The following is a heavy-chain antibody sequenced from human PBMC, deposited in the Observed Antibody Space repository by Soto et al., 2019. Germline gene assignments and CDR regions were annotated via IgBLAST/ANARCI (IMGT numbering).Heavy chain of an antibody. V-gene: IGHV3-33*01. CDR1: GFTFSSYG. J-gene: IGHJ4*02. CDR3: ARERGKYYYDSSGYQLFLY. CDR2: IWYDGSNK. D-gene: IGHD3-22*01. Sequence: GGCLRLSCAASGFTFSSYGMHWVRQAPGKGLEWVAVIWYDGSNKYYADSVKGRFTISRDNSKNTLYLQMNSLRAEDTAVYYCARERGKYYYDSSGYQLFLYWGQGTLVTVSS.